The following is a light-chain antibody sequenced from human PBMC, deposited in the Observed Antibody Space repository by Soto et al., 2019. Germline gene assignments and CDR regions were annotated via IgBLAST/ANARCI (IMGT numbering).Light chain of an antibody. CDR2: AAS. V-gene: IGKV1-12*01. J-gene: IGKJ4*01. Sequence: DIPMTQSPSSVSASVGDRVTITCRASQSINNMLAWYQQKPGKAPRLLISAASTLQSGVPSGFSGSASGRDFTLTISSLQPEDSATYYCQQANRFPLTFGGGTRVEIK. CDR1: QSINNM. CDR3: QQANRFPLT.